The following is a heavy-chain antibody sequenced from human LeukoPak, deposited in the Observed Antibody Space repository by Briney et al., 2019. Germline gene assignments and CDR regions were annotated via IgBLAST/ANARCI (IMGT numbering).Heavy chain of an antibody. CDR1: GFTVSTNY. Sequence: GGSLRLSCAASGFTVSTNYMSWVRQAPGKGLEWVSVIYSDGRTYYADSVKGRFTISRDNSKNTLYLQMNSLRAEDTAVYYCARDSGRFDVFDIWGQGTMVTVS. CDR3: ARDSGRFDVFDI. CDR2: IYSDGRT. D-gene: IGHD3-10*01. V-gene: IGHV3-53*01. J-gene: IGHJ3*02.